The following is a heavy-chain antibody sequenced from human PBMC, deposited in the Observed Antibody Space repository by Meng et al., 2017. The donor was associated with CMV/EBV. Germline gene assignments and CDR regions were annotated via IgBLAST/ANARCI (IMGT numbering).Heavy chain of an antibody. V-gene: IGHV4-61*01. CDR1: GDSVTSGRYF. CDR2: VYYTGKT. J-gene: IGHJ6*02. CDR3: ARGNYQYYAMDV. Sequence: SETLSLTCSVSGDSVTSGRYFWSWLRQPPGKGLEWIGYVYYTGKTNYNSSLKSRATISLDTSQKQFSLKLKSVTAADTAVYYCARGNYQYYAMDVWGQGTTVTVSS.